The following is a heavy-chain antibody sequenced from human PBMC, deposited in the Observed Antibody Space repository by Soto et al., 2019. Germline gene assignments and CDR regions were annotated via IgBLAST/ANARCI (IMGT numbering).Heavy chain of an antibody. V-gene: IGHV1-58*01. CDR3: AADYYDTNGYYYDY. CDR1: GFTFISSA. D-gene: IGHD3-22*01. CDR2: IVVVSGNT. J-gene: IGHJ4*02. Sequence: SVKVSCKASGFTFISSAVQWVRQARGQRLEWIGWIVVVSGNTNYAQKFQERVTITRDMSASTAYMELSSLRSEDTAVYYCAADYYDTNGYYYDYWGQGTLVTVSS.